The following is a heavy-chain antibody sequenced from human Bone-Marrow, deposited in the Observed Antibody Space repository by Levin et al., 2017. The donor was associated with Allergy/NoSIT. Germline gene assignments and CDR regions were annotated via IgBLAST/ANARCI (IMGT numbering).Heavy chain of an antibody. CDR3: ASQSGVWSFDN. CDR1: GLTFSSYA. D-gene: IGHD2-21*02. CDR2: ISYDGNNK. Sequence: PGGSLRLSCAASGLTFSSYAMHWVRQPPGKGLEWVAVISYDGNNKYYADSVKGRFIISRDNSKNILYLQMNSLRTEDTAVYYCASQSGVWSFDNWGQGTLVAVSS. J-gene: IGHJ4*01. V-gene: IGHV3-30-3*01.